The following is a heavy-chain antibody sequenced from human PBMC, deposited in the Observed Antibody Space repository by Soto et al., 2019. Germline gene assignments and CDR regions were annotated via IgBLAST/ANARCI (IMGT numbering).Heavy chain of an antibody. CDR3: TTVDLDFWSGYSYYGMDV. Sequence: PGGSLRLSCAASGFTFSNAWMNWVRQAPGKGLEWVGRIKSKTDGGTTDYAAPVKGRFTISRDDSKNTLYLQMNSLKTEDTAVYYCTTVDLDFWSGYSYYGMDVWGQGTTVTVSS. J-gene: IGHJ6*02. CDR2: IKSKTDGGTT. D-gene: IGHD3-3*01. V-gene: IGHV3-15*07. CDR1: GFTFSNAW.